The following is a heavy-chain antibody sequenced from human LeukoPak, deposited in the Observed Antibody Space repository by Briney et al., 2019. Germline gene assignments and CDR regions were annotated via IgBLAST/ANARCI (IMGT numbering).Heavy chain of an antibody. CDR3: TRGGGWLIDF. D-gene: IGHD5-24*01. Sequence: PXXTLSLTCDVSGDSGASSGSYWSGWFRQPPGKGLEWIGYVHSSGSTKYNSSLGSRFTISMDTSRNQFSLKLSSVTAADTAVYFCTRGGGWLIDFWGRGTLVTVSS. CDR1: GDSGASSGSYW. J-gene: IGHJ4*02. V-gene: IGHV4-61*01. CDR2: VHSSGST.